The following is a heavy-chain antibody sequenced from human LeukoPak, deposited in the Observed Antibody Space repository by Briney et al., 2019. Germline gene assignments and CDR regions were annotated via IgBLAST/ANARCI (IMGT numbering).Heavy chain of an antibody. CDR2: ISSSGSTI. CDR3: ARTSMPHVLFDY. V-gene: IGHV3-11*04. CDR1: GFSFSDYY. D-gene: IGHD2-8*01. J-gene: IGHJ4*02. Sequence: GGSLRLSCAASGFSFSDYYMSWIRQAPGKGLEWVSYISSSGSTIYYADSVRGRFTISRDNAKNSLYLQMNSLRAEDTAVYYCARTSMPHVLFDYWGQGTLVTVSS.